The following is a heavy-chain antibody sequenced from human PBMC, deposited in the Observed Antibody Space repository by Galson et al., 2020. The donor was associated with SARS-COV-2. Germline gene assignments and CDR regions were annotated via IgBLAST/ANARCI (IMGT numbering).Heavy chain of an antibody. J-gene: IGHJ4*02. Sequence: GESLKISCAASGISFSDYWMHWLRQAPGKGLLWVSRINTSGNSTNYADSVRGRFTVSRDNAKKMLDLQMNSLRAEDTAVYYCVRHSSGDYWGQGTLVTGSS. CDR1: GISFSDYW. D-gene: IGHD3-22*01. CDR2: INTSGNST. CDR3: VRHSSGDY. V-gene: IGHV3-74*01.